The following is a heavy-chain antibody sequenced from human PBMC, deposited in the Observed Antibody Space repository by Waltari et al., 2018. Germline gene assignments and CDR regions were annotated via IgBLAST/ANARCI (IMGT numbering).Heavy chain of an antibody. D-gene: IGHD2-2*01. J-gene: IGHJ6*02. V-gene: IGHV4-34*01. CDR2: INHSGST. CDR1: GGSFSGYY. Sequence: QVQLQQWGAGLLKPSETLSLTCAVYGGSFSGYYWSWIRQPPGKGLEWIGEINHSGSTNYNPSLKIRVTISVDTSKNQFSLKLSSVTAADTAVYYCASGHCSSTSCYLYYYYGMDVWGQGTTVTVSS. CDR3: ASGHCSSTSCYLYYYYGMDV.